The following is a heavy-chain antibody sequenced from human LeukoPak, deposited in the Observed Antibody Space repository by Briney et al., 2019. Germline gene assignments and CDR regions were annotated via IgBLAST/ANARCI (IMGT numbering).Heavy chain of an antibody. Sequence: GGSLRLSCAASGFTFSSYSMNWVRQAPGKGLEWVSSISSSSSYIYYADSVKGRFTISRDNAKNSLYLQMNSLRAEDTAVYYCAKVGGYSSGWKTNYYFDYWGQGTLVTVSS. CDR3: AKVGGYSSGWKTNYYFDY. CDR2: ISSSSSYI. V-gene: IGHV3-21*01. J-gene: IGHJ4*02. D-gene: IGHD6-19*01. CDR1: GFTFSSYS.